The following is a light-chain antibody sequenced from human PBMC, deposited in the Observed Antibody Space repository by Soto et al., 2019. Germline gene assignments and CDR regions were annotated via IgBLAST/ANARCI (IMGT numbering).Light chain of an antibody. Sequence: EIVMTQSPPSLTVTPGEPASISCRSSHRLLHSNGNTFLDWYLQKPGQSPQLLIYLGSNRASGVPDRVSGSGAGTDFTLKISRVEAEDVGVYYCMQALQTPYTFGQGTKLEIK. CDR3: MQALQTPYT. CDR2: LGS. CDR1: HRLLHSNGNTF. J-gene: IGKJ2*01. V-gene: IGKV2-28*01.